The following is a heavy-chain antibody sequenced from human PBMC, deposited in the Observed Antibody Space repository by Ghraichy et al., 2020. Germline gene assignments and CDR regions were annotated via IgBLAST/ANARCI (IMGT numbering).Heavy chain of an antibody. V-gene: IGHV3-23*01. CDR3: AKLTRVRGVIITIGYFDY. Sequence: GGSLRLSCAASGFTFSSYAMSWVRQAPGKGLEWVSAISGSGGSTYYADSVKGRFTISRDNSKNTLYLQMNSLRAEDTAVYYCAKLTRVRGVIITIGYFDYWGQGTLVTVSS. CDR2: ISGSGGST. D-gene: IGHD3-10*01. CDR1: GFTFSSYA. J-gene: IGHJ4*02.